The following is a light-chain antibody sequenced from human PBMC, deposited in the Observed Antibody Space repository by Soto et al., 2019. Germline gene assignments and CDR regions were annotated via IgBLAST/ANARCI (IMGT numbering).Light chain of an antibody. Sequence: VLTHSPATLSLSPWEIATLSCRAGQSVSSYLAWYQQKPGQAPRLLIYDTSNRATGVPARFSGSGSGTDFTLTISSLEPEDCAIYYCQQRQYWPPITFGQGTRLEIK. CDR3: QQRQYWPPIT. J-gene: IGKJ5*01. CDR2: DTS. V-gene: IGKV3-11*01. CDR1: QSVSSY.